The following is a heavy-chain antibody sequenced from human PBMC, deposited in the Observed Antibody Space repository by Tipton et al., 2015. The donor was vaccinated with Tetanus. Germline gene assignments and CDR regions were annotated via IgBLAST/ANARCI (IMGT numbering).Heavy chain of an antibody. CDR3: ARGGGIVVVVAANPGGGNWFDP. CDR2: IYPGDSDT. CDR1: GYSFTSYW. Sequence: VQLVQSGAEVKKPGESLKISCKGSGYSFTSYWIGWVRQMPGTGLEWMGIIYPGDSDTRYSPYFQGQVTISADKSSSTAYLQWSGLKASDTAMYYCARGGGIVVVVAANPGGGNWFDPWGQGTLVTVSS. J-gene: IGHJ5*02. V-gene: IGHV5-51*01. D-gene: IGHD2-15*01.